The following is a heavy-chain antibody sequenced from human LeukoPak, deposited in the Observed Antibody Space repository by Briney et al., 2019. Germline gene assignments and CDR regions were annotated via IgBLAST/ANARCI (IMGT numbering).Heavy chain of an antibody. V-gene: IGHV3-9*01. CDR1: GFTFDDYA. Sequence: SLRLSCAASGFTFDDYAMHWVRQAPGKGLEWVSGISWNSGSIGYADSVKGRFTISRDNAKNSLYLQMNSLGAEDTALYYCAKEASSGWYPSLGFDYWGQGTLVTVSS. J-gene: IGHJ4*02. D-gene: IGHD6-19*01. CDR3: AKEASSGWYPSLGFDY. CDR2: ISWNSGSI.